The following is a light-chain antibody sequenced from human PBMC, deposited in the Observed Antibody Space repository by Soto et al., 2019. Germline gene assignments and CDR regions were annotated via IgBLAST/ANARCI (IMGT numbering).Light chain of an antibody. CDR1: KLGDKF. CDR3: QAWDNTYVV. CDR2: QDS. J-gene: IGLJ2*01. V-gene: IGLV3-1*01. Sequence: SYELTQPPSVSVSPGQTATITCSGNKLGDKFVCWYQQKPGQSPVLVSYQDSKRPSGIPERLSGSNSGNTATLTISGTQTMDEADYYCQAWDNTYVVFGGGTKVTVL.